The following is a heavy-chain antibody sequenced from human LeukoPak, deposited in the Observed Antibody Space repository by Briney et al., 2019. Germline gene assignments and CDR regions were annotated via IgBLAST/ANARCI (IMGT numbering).Heavy chain of an antibody. Sequence: GGSLRLSCAASRFAFPSSGMHWVRQAPGKGLEWVAYLRYDGTDTYYADSVRGRFTISRDNSKNTLYLQMSSLRAEDTAVYYCAKDERNWNYNLASQTYDWGQGTLVTVSS. CDR2: LRYDGTDT. J-gene: IGHJ4*02. D-gene: IGHD1-7*01. V-gene: IGHV3-30*02. CDR1: RFAFPSSG. CDR3: AKDERNWNYNLASQTYD.